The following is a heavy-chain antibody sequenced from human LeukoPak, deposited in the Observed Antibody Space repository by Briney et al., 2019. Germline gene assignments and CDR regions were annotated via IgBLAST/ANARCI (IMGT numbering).Heavy chain of an antibody. CDR1: GGSISSGDKY. Sequence: SETLSLTCNVSGGSISSGDKYWSWIRQPPGKGLEWIGYIYYSGSTYYNPSLKSRLTISVDTSENQFSLHLTSVTAADTAVYFCARVTRWAGLDFWGQGTLVAVSS. J-gene: IGHJ4*02. D-gene: IGHD2-21*02. CDR3: ARVTRWAGLDF. CDR2: IYYSGST. V-gene: IGHV4-30-4*01.